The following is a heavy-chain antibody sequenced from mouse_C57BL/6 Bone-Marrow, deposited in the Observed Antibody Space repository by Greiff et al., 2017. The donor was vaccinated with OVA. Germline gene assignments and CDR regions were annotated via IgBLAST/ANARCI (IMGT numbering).Heavy chain of an antibody. CDR3: ARALSDY. CDR1: GFTFSSSA. Sequence: EVKLVESGGGLVKPGGSLKLSCAASGFTFSSSAMSWVRQTPEKRLEWVATIRDGGSYTYYPDNVKGRFTFSRDNATNNQYRQMSHQKSEDTARYYSARALSDYWGQGTTLTVSS. V-gene: IGHV5-4*03. J-gene: IGHJ2*01. CDR2: IRDGGSYT.